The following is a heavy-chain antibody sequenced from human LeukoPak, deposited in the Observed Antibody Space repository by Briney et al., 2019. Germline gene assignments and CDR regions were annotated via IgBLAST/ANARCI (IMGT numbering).Heavy chain of an antibody. CDR3: ARAQFGELYYYYYMDV. J-gene: IGHJ6*03. Sequence: KPSETLSLTCTVSGGSISSYYWSWIRQPPGKGLEWIGYIYYSGSTNYNPSLKSRVTISVDTSKNQFSLKLSSVTAADTAVYYCARAQFGELYYYYYMDVWDKGTTVTISS. CDR2: IYYSGST. D-gene: IGHD3-10*01. CDR1: GGSISSYY. V-gene: IGHV4-59*01.